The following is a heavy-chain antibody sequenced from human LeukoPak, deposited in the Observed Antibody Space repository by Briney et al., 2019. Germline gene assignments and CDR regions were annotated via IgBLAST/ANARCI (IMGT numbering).Heavy chain of an antibody. J-gene: IGHJ4*02. CDR2: IKTDGSIT. CDR3: VRGHTAVTRHFDF. D-gene: IGHD4-17*01. Sequence: GGSLRLSCAASGFTVSSNYMSWVRQAPGKGPVWVSRIKTDGSITDYADSVKGRFTISRDNAKNTLYLQMNSLRAEDTAVYYCVRGHTAVTRHFDFWGQGTLVTVSS. V-gene: IGHV3-74*01. CDR1: GFTVSSNY.